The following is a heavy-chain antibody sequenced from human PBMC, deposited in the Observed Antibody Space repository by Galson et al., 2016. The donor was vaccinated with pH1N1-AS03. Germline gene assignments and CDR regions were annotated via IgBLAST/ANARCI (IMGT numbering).Heavy chain of an antibody. J-gene: IGHJ4*02. CDR1: GFSLSTSGVG. CDR3: ARALRTPLPN. V-gene: IGHV4-39*07. D-gene: IGHD1-14*01. Sequence: LVKPTQTLTLTCTFSGFSLSTSGVGVCWIRQLPGKGLEWIGEVNESGDTNYNPSLKSRVAISVDTSKNQFSLRLSSVTAADTAVYYCARALRTPLPNWGQGTLVTVSS. CDR2: VNESGDT.